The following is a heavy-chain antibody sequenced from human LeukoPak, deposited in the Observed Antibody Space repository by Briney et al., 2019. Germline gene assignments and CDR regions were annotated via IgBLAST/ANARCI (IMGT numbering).Heavy chain of an antibody. Sequence: PSETLSLTCTVSGGAISSYYWSWIRQPPGKVLEWIGYIYHSGSTNYNPSLQSRVAISVDSSKNQFSLNVRSVTAADTAVYYCAREAAPGTVGFDYWGPGTLVTVSS. V-gene: IGHV4-59*01. D-gene: IGHD6-13*01. CDR2: IYHSGST. CDR3: AREAAPGTVGFDY. CDR1: GGAISSYY. J-gene: IGHJ4*02.